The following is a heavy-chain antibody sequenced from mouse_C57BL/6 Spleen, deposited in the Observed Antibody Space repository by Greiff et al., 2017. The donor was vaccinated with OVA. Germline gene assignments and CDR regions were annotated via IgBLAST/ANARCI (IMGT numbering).Heavy chain of an antibody. J-gene: IGHJ1*03. V-gene: IGHV5-9-1*02. CDR3: TRDRGTTVVGYFDV. D-gene: IGHD1-1*01. CDR2: ISSGGDYI. Sequence: EVKLVESGEGLVKPGGSLKLSCAASGFTFSSYAMSWVRQTPEKRLEWVAYISSGGDYIYYADTVKGRFTISRDNARNTLYLQMSSLKSEDTAMYYCTRDRGTTVVGYFDVWGTGTTVTVSS. CDR1: GFTFSSYA.